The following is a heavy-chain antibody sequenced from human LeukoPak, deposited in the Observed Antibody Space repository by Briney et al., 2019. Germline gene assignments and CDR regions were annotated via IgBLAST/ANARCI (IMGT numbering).Heavy chain of an antibody. CDR1: GFTFDDYA. CDR2: ISWNSGSI. D-gene: IGHD6-19*01. CDR3: AKDASPRIAVAEYYFDY. V-gene: IGHV3-9*03. J-gene: IGHJ4*02. Sequence: PGGSLRLSCAASGFTFDDYAMHWVRQAPGKGLEWVSGISWNSGSIGYADSVKGRFTISRDNAKNSLYLQMNSLRAEDMALYYCAKDASPRIAVAEYYFDYWGQGTLVTVSS.